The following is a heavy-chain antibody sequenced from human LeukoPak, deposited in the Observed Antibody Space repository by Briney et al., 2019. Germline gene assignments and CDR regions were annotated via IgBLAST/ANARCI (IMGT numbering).Heavy chain of an antibody. D-gene: IGHD3-10*01. CDR2: INHSGST. CDR3: ARVSGDPMSYYYYGMDV. V-gene: IGHV4-34*01. CDR1: GGSFSGYY. Sequence: SETLSLTCAVYGGSFSGYYYNWIRQPPGKGLEWIGEINHSGSTNYNPSLKSRVTISVDTSKNQFSLKLSSVTAADTAVYYCARVSGDPMSYYYYGMDVWGQGTTVTVSS. J-gene: IGHJ6*02.